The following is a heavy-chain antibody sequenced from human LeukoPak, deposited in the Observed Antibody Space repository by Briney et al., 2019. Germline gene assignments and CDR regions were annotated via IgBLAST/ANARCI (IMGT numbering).Heavy chain of an antibody. CDR2: ISSSNRNI. CDR1: GFTFSSHS. J-gene: IGHJ4*02. Sequence: PGGSLRLYCAGSGFTFSSHSMNRVRQAPGKGLEWVSSISSSNRNIYYADSVKGRFTISRDNAKNSLYLQMNSLRAEATAVYYCARDEPPGIAGFGGGWGQGTLVTLSS. D-gene: IGHD6-13*01. V-gene: IGHV3-21*01. CDR3: ARDEPPGIAGFGGG.